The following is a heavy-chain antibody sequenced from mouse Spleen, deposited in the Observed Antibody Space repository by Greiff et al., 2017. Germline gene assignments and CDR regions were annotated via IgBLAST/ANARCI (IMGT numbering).Heavy chain of an antibody. CDR1: GYTFTDYY. V-gene: IGHV1-19*01. D-gene: IGHD1-1*01. J-gene: IGHJ3*01. CDR2: INPYNGGT. Sequence: EVQLQQSGPVLVKPGASVKMSCKASGYTFTDYYMNWVKQSHGKSLEWIGVINPYNGGTSYNQKFKGKATLTVDKSSSTAYMELNSLTSEDSAVYYCARYDYGSSYWFAYWGQGTLVTVSA. CDR3: ARYDYGSSYWFAY.